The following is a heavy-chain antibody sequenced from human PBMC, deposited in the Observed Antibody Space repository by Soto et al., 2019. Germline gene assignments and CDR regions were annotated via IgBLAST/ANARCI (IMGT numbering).Heavy chain of an antibody. CDR2: ISYDGSNK. J-gene: IGHJ4*02. CDR3: VGGQYYFDY. V-gene: IGHV3-30*03. D-gene: IGHD3-10*01. Sequence: QVQLVESGGGVVQPGRSLRLSCAASGFPFSSYGMQWVREAPGKGLEWVAVISYDGSNKYYADSVKGRFTISRDNSASTLYLQMNSLRPEDTALYYCVGGQYYFDYRGQGTLVTFSP. CDR1: GFPFSSYG.